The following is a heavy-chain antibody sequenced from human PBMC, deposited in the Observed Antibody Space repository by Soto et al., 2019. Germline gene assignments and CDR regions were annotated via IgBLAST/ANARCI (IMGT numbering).Heavy chain of an antibody. J-gene: IGHJ4*02. D-gene: IGHD6-19*01. Sequence: SETLSLTCTVSGGSISSYYWSWIRQPPGKGLEWIGYIYYSGSTNYNPSLKSRVTISVDTSKNQFSLKLSSVTAADTAVYYCARVEGWPGKYYFDYWGQGTLVTVSS. CDR2: IYYSGST. CDR1: GGSISSYY. V-gene: IGHV4-59*01. CDR3: ARVEGWPGKYYFDY.